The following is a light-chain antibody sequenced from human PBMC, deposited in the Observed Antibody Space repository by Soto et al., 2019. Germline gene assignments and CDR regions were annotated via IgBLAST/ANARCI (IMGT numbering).Light chain of an antibody. CDR3: HQYTGSPHS. CDR1: QSVRNNY. CDR2: CAS. Sequence: EIVLTQAPDTLSLSPGERATLSCRASQSVRNNYLAWYQQKPGQAPRLLIYCASSMATGIPDRFSGSVSGTDFTLTISRLEPEDFAVYYCHQYTGSPHSFGGGTKVEI. V-gene: IGKV3-20*01. J-gene: IGKJ4*01.